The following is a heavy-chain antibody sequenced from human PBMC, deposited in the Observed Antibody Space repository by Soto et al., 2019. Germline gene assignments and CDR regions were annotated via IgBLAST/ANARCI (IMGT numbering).Heavy chain of an antibody. Sequence: EVQLLESGGDLIQPGGSLRLSCAASGFTFSSYAMSWVRQAPGKGLGWVSAIRSSGGSTFYADSVKGRFTISRDNSMNTLYLQMNSLRAEDTAIYYCAKYQPMTQPRPYFDYWGQGTLVTVSS. CDR2: IRSSGGST. CDR3: AKYQPMTQPRPYFDY. CDR1: GFTFSSYA. D-gene: IGHD3-22*01. J-gene: IGHJ4*02. V-gene: IGHV3-23*01.